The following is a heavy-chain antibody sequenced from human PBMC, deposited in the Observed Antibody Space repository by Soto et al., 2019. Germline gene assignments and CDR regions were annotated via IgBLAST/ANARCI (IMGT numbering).Heavy chain of an antibody. CDR2: ISGSGGST. J-gene: IGHJ4*02. CDR1: GFTFSSYA. V-gene: IGHV3-23*01. CDR3: AKSRWSDIVLMVYDY. Sequence: EVQLLESGGGLVQPGGSLRLSCAASGFTFSSYAMSWVRQAPGKGLEWVSAISGSGGSTYYADSVKGRFTISRDNSENTLYLQMNSLRAEDTAVYYCAKSRWSDIVLMVYDYWGQGTLVTVSS. D-gene: IGHD2-8*01.